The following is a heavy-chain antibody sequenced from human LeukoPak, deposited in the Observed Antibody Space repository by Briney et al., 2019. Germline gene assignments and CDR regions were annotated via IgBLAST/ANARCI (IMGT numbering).Heavy chain of an antibody. CDR1: GGSISSSSYY. CDR3: ARHRFPVLGPSNWFDP. CDR2: IYYSGST. V-gene: IGHV4-39*01. J-gene: IGHJ5*02. D-gene: IGHD2/OR15-2a*01. Sequence: PSETLSLTCTVSGGSISSSSYYWGWIRQPPGKGLEWIGSIYYSGSTYYNPSLKSRVTISVDTSKNQFSLKLSSVTAADTAVYYCARHRFPVLGPSNWFDPWGQGTLVTVSS.